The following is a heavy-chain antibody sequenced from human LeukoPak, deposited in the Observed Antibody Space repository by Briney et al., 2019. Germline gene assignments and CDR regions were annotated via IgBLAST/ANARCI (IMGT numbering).Heavy chain of an antibody. Sequence: SVKVSCKASGGTFSSYAISWVRQAPGQGLEWMGGIIPIFGTANYAQKFQGRVTITADESTGTAYMELSSLRSEDTAVYYCARGIRYSSSWGYYFDYWGQGTLVTVSS. J-gene: IGHJ4*02. CDR3: ARGIRYSSSWGYYFDY. D-gene: IGHD6-6*01. CDR1: GGTFSSYA. CDR2: IIPIFGTA. V-gene: IGHV1-69*13.